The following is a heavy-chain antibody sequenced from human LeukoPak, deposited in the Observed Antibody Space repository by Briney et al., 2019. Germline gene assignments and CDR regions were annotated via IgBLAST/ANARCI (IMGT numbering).Heavy chain of an antibody. Sequence: GASVKVSCKVSGYTLTELSMHWARQAPGKGLEWMGGFDPEDGGTIYAQKFQGRVTMTEDTSTDTAYMELSSLRSEDTAVYYCATAGAQWEQRGFDYWGQGTLVTVSS. J-gene: IGHJ4*02. CDR1: GYTLTELS. D-gene: IGHD1-26*01. CDR2: FDPEDGGT. CDR3: ATAGAQWEQRGFDY. V-gene: IGHV1-24*01.